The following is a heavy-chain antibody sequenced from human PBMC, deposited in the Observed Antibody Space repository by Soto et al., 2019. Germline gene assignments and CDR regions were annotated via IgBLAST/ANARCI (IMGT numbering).Heavy chain of an antibody. Sequence: GASVKVSCKASGYTFTSYYMHWVRQAPGQGLEWMGIINPSGGSTSYAQKFQGRVTMTRDTSTSTVYMELSSLRSEDTAVYYCARAVWPAGPYYYYGMDVWGQGTTVTVSS. CDR3: ARAVWPAGPYYYYGMDV. J-gene: IGHJ6*02. D-gene: IGHD3-16*01. CDR1: GYTFTSYY. V-gene: IGHV1-46*01. CDR2: INPSGGST.